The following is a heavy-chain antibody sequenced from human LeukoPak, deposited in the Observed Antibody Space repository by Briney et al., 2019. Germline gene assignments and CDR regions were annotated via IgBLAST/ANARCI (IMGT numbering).Heavy chain of an antibody. CDR1: GGSFSGYY. CDR3: ARRGKMVQPTYYYYMDV. J-gene: IGHJ6*03. CDR2: INHSGST. D-gene: IGHD3-10*01. V-gene: IGHV4-34*01. Sequence: PSETLSLTCAVYGGSFSGYYWSWIRRPPGKGLEWIGEINHSGSTNYNPSLKSRVTISVDTSKNQFSLKLSSVTAADTAVYYCARRGKMVQPTYYYYMDVWGKGTTVTVSS.